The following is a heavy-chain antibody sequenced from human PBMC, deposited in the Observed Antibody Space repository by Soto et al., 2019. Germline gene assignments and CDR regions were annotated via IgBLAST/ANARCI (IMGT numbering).Heavy chain of an antibody. CDR1: GFTFSSYA. D-gene: IGHD1-26*01. CDR3: ARAPWALLSVVMYAFDI. CDR2: ISYDGSNK. Sequence: QVQLVESGGGVVQPGRSLRLSCAASGFTFSSYAMHWVRQAPGKGLEWVAVISYDGSNKYYADSVKGRFTISRDNSKNTLYLHMNSLSAEETAVYYCARAPWALLSVVMYAFDIWGQGTLVTVS. V-gene: IGHV3-30-3*01. J-gene: IGHJ3*02.